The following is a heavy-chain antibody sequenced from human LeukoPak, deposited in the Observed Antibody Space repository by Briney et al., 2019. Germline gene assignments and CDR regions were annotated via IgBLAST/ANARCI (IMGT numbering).Heavy chain of an antibody. CDR2: IIPIFSTA. D-gene: IGHD6-19*01. V-gene: IGHV1-69*06. CDR3: ASFSSITSIYYYYYGMDV. Sequence: SVNVSCKASGGSFSRYAISWVRPAPPQGLEWMGRIIPIFSTANSPPKSQGRVTITADKSTSTAYMELCSLRSEDTAVYYCASFSSITSIYYYYYGMDVWGQGTTVTVSS. J-gene: IGHJ6*01. CDR1: GGSFSRYA.